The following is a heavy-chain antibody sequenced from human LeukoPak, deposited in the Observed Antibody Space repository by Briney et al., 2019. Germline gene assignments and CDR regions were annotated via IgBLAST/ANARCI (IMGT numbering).Heavy chain of an antibody. CDR3: ARRAEYSSSYYYYYYMDV. D-gene: IGHD6-6*01. CDR1: GGSISSYY. J-gene: IGHJ6*03. V-gene: IGHV4-4*09. CDR2: IYTSGST. Sequence: SETLSLTCTVSGGSISSYYRSWIRQPPGKGLEWIGYIYTSGSTNYNPSLKSRVTISVDTSKNQFSLKLSSVTAADTAVYYCARRAEYSSSYYYYYYMDVWGKGTTVTVSS.